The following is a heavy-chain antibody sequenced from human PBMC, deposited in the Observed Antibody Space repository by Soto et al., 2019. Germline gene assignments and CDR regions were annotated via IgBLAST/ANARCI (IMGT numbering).Heavy chain of an antibody. D-gene: IGHD6-19*01. CDR2: IYSGGST. J-gene: IGHJ4*02. CDR3: ATGGSGVFDY. CDR1: GFTVSSNY. Sequence: PGGSLRLSCAASGFTVSSNYMSWVRQAPGKGLEWVSAIYSGGSTYYADSVKDRFTLSRDNSKNTVYLQMSSLRADDTALYYCATGGSGVFDYWGQGTLVTVSS. V-gene: IGHV3-66*01.